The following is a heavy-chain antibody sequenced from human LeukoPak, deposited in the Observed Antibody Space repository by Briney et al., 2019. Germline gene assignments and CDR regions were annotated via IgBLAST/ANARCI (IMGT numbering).Heavy chain of an antibody. J-gene: IGHJ3*02. D-gene: IGHD4-17*01. CDR1: GGTFSSYA. CDR2: IIPIFGTA. Sequence: EASVRLSCKASGGTFSSYAISWVRQAPGQGLEWMGGIIPIFGTADYAQKFQGRVTITADESTSTAYMELSSLRSEDTAVYYCARASGMATVNDVFDIWGQGPIVIVT. V-gene: IGHV1-69*13. CDR3: ARASGMATVNDVFDI.